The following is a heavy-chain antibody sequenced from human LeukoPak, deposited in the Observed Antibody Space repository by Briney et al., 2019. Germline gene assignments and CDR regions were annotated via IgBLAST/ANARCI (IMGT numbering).Heavy chain of an antibody. Sequence: SETLSLTCAVYGGSFSGYYWSWIRQPPGKGLEWIGEINHSGSTNYNPSLKSRVTISVDTSKNQFSLKLSSVTAADTAVYYCAREVVGQLAQIDYWGQGTLVTVSS. V-gene: IGHV4-34*01. CDR3: AREVVGQLAQIDY. CDR2: INHSGST. J-gene: IGHJ4*02. CDR1: GGSFSGYY. D-gene: IGHD6-6*01.